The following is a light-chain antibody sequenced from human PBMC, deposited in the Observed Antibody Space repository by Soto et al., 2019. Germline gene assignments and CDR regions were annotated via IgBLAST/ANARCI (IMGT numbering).Light chain of an antibody. V-gene: IGKV1-39*01. Sequence: IQMTQSPSSLSASVGDRVTITCRASQNIGKYLNWYQHRPGKDPKLLVYAASSLQSGVPSRFNGSESGTDFSLTITSLQPEDSATYYCQQSYNTPLTFGPGTKVDI. CDR3: QQSYNTPLT. CDR1: QNIGKY. J-gene: IGKJ3*01. CDR2: AAS.